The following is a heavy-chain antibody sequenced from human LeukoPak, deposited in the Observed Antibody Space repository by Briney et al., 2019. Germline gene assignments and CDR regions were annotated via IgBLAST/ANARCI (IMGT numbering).Heavy chain of an antibody. CDR2: IYTSGST. Sequence: PSETLSLTCTVSGDSISIYYWSWIRQPAGKGLEWIGRIYTSGSTNYNPSLKTRVSMSVDTSKNQFSLKLSSVTAADTAVYYCASQLLWFGESPDYYYMDVWGKGTTVTVSS. V-gene: IGHV4-4*07. D-gene: IGHD3-10*01. J-gene: IGHJ6*03. CDR3: ASQLLWFGESPDYYYMDV. CDR1: GDSISIYY.